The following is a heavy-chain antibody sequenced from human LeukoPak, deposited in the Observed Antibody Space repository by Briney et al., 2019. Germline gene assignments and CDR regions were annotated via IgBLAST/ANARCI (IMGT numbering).Heavy chain of an antibody. V-gene: IGHV4-59*01. CDR1: GGSISSYY. J-gene: IGHJ3*02. CDR3: ARLPVAAYDAFDI. CDR2: IYYSGST. D-gene: IGHD6-6*01. Sequence: PSETLSLTCTVSGGSISSYYWSWIRQPPGKGLEWIGYIYYSGSTNYNPSLKSRVTISVDTSKNQFSLKLSSVTAADTAVYYCARLPVAAYDAFDIWGQGTMVTVSS.